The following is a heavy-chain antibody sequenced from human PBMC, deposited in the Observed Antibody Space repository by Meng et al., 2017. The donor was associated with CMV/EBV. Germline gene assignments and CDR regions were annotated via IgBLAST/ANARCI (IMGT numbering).Heavy chain of an antibody. D-gene: IGHD2-2*01. Sequence: GESLKISCAASGFTFSSYSMNWVRQAPGKGLEWVSSISSSSSYIYYEDSVKGRFTISRDNAKNSLYLQMNSLRAEDTAVYYCARDRWQSQVVPSRVHWFDPWGQGTLVTVSS. CDR2: ISSSSSYI. CDR1: GFTFSSYS. J-gene: IGHJ5*02. V-gene: IGHV3-21*01. CDR3: ARDRWQSQVVPSRVHWFDP.